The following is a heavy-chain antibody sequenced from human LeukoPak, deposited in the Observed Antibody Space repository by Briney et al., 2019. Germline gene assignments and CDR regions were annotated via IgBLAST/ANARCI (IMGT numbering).Heavy chain of an antibody. D-gene: IGHD2/OR15-2a*01. CDR1: GFTFSNYA. Sequence: GGSLRLSCAASGFTFSNYAMSGARQAPGRGLEWVSSISGYSTYYADSVKGRFTISRDNSKNALYLQMNSLRAEDTAVYYCAKGVRSLTFSFDYWGQGTLVTVSS. CDR2: ISGYST. J-gene: IGHJ4*02. CDR3: AKGVRSLTFSFDY. V-gene: IGHV3-23*01.